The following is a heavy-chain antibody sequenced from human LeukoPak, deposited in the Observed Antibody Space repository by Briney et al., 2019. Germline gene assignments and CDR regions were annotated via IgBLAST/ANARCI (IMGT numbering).Heavy chain of an antibody. CDR1: GFTFSTYT. CDR3: AREGRSSGWYYFHY. J-gene: IGHJ4*02. D-gene: IGHD6-19*01. CDR2: ISSSSTYI. V-gene: IGHV3-21*01. Sequence: PGGSLRLSCAASGFTFSTYTMNWVRQVPGKGLEWVSSISSSSTYIYYAGSVQGRFTISRDNAKNSLYLQMNSLRAEDTAVYYCAREGRSSGWYYFHYWGQGTLVTVSS.